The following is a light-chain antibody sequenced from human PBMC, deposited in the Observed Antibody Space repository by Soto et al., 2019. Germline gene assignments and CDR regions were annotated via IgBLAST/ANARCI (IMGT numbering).Light chain of an antibody. CDR1: QSVSDW. J-gene: IGKJ1*01. CDR2: DTS. Sequence: IHITQSPSTLAAHVGDRVTITCRASQSVSDWLAWYQQKPGNPPKLLIYDTSRLESAVPSRFSASGSGTEFTLTISGLQPDDFATYYCNQYNSYTWTFCQGTKV. V-gene: IGKV1-5*01. CDR3: NQYNSYTWT.